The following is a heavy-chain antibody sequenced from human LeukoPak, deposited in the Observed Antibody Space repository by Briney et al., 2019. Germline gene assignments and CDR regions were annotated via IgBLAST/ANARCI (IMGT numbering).Heavy chain of an antibody. CDR3: VKDRVWFGELLNPLFDN. CDR2: ISWNSGRI. J-gene: IGHJ4*02. V-gene: IGHV3-9*01. D-gene: IGHD3-10*01. Sequence: TGGSLRLSCAASGFTFDDAMHWVRQAPGKGLEWVSGISWNSGRIGYADSVKGRFTISRDNAKNSLYLQMNSLRAEDTALYYCVKDRVWFGELLNPLFDNWGQGTRVIVSS. CDR1: GFTFDDA.